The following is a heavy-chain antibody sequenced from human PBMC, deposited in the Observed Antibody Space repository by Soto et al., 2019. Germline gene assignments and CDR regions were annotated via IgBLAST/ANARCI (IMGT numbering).Heavy chain of an antibody. CDR2: IYSGGTT. D-gene: IGHD3-10*01. Sequence: EAQLVASGGGLVQPGGSLRLSCAASGFAVSSHYFYWFRRAPGKGLEWVSVIYSGGTTYYAASVGGRFTISRDTSKNTVYLQMTSLRAEDTAVYFCARDRTISDYRSSGALGLWGQGTLVIVSS. J-gene: IGHJ4*02. CDR1: GFAVSSHY. CDR3: ARDRTISDYRSSGALGL. V-gene: IGHV3-66*01.